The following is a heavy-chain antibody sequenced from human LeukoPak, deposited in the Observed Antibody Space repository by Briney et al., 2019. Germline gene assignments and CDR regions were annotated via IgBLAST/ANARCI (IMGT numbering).Heavy chain of an antibody. CDR3: ARDRSRYYDSSGYPGY. D-gene: IGHD3-22*01. J-gene: IGHJ4*02. CDR2: IYHSGST. CDR1: GYSISSGYY. V-gene: IGHV4-38-2*02. Sequence: SETLSLTCTVSGYSISSGYYWGWIRQPPGKGLEWIGSIYHSGSTYYNPSLKSRVTISVDTSKNQFSLKLSSVTAADTAVYYCARDRSRYYDSSGYPGYWGQGTLVTVSS.